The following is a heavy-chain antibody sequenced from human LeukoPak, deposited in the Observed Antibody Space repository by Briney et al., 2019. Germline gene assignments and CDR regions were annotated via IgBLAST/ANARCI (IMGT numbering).Heavy chain of an antibody. CDR1: GYTFTSYD. D-gene: IGHD4-17*01. V-gene: IGHV1-2*02. J-gene: IGHJ4*02. CDR3: ARTLSYGDYFDY. CDR2: INPNSGGT. Sequence: ASVKVSCKASGYTFTSYDINWVRQAPGQGLEWMGWINPNSGGTNYAQKFQGRVTMTRDTSISTAYMELSRLRSDDTAVYYCARTLSYGDYFDYWGQGTLVTVSS.